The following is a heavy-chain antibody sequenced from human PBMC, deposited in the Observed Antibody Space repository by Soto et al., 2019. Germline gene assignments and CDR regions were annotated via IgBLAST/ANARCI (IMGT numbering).Heavy chain of an antibody. J-gene: IGHJ2*01. CDR3: SRGDCGDCWYCDL. Sequence: QVQLVQSGAEVKKPGSSVKVSCKASGGTFSSYAISWVRQAPGQGLEWMGGIIPIFGTANYAQKFQGRVTITADKSKSTASMELSSLSSEDKDGYYCSRGDCGDCWYCDLWGRGTLVTVSS. CDR2: IIPIFGTA. CDR1: GGTFSSYA. V-gene: IGHV1-69*06. D-gene: IGHD2-21*01.